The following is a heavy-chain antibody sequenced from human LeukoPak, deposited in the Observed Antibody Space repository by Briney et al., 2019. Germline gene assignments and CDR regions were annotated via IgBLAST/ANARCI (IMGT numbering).Heavy chain of an antibody. CDR1: GFTFSGYA. J-gene: IGHJ4*02. CDR3: ARDGSRGGNYFDY. Sequence: GGSLRLSCEAPGFTFSGYAMHWVRQAPGKGLERVASISYDRNTYYGDSVKGRFTISRDNSKNALYLQMNSLRAEDTAVYYCARDGSRGGNYFDYWGQGTLVTVSS. CDR2: ISYDRNT. V-gene: IGHV3-30*03. D-gene: IGHD1-26*01.